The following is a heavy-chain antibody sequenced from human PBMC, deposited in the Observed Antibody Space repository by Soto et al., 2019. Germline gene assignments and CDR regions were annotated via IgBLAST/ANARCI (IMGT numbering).Heavy chain of an antibody. D-gene: IGHD2-21*01. J-gene: IGHJ5*02. CDR2: IYYSGSI. CDR1: GDSVSSGSYY. CDR3: AREDSYVRWFDR. V-gene: IGHV4-61*01. Sequence: KPSETLSLTCTVSGDSVSSGSYYWSWIRQPPGKGLEWIGYIYYSGSINYNPSLKSRVTLSFDTSKNQFSLKLNSVTAADTAVYYCAREDSYVRWFDRWGQGIPVTVSS.